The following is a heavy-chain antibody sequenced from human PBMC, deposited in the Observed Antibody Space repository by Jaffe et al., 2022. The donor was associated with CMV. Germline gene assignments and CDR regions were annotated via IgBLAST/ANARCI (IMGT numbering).Heavy chain of an antibody. V-gene: IGHV3-53*01. CDR1: GFIVSSNY. Sequence: EVQLVESGGGLIQPGGSLRLSCAASGFIVSSNYMNWVRQAPGKGLEWVSVIYREGRTYYADSVKGRFTISRDNSKNTLYLQMNSLRAEDTAVYYCARYGGAAGGVAFDIWGQGTMVTVSS. D-gene: IGHD3-16*01. CDR3: ARYGGAAGGVAFDI. CDR2: IYREGRT. J-gene: IGHJ3*02.